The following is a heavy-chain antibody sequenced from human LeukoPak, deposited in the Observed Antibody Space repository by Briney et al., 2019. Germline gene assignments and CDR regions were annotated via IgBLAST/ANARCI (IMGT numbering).Heavy chain of an antibody. J-gene: IGHJ4*02. Sequence: PSETLSLTCTVSGGSISSSSYYWGWIRQPPGKGLEWIGSIYYSGSTYYNPSLKSRVTISVDTSKNQFSLKLSSVTAADTAVYYCARLSSTSYSDNHFDYWGQGTLVTVSS. V-gene: IGHV4-39*01. CDR1: GGSISSSSYY. D-gene: IGHD1-1*01. CDR3: ARLSSTSYSDNHFDY. CDR2: IYYSGST.